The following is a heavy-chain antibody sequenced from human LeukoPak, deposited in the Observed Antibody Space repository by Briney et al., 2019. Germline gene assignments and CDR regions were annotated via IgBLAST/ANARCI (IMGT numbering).Heavy chain of an antibody. CDR1: GFTFSSYA. Sequence: PGGSLRLTCAASGFTFSSYAMSWVRQAPGKGLEWVSSISGSGFTTYYADSVKGRFTISRDNSKNTLYLQMNSLGAEDTAVYYCAPRDYGSGPEGWGQGTLVTVSS. CDR3: APRDYGSGPEG. V-gene: IGHV3-23*01. D-gene: IGHD3-10*01. CDR2: ISGSGFTT. J-gene: IGHJ4*02.